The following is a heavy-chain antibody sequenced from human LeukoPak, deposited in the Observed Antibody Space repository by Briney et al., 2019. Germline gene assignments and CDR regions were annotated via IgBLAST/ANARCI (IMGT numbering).Heavy chain of an antibody. CDR3: ARQIGCSGSQKGSYNWFDP. D-gene: IGHD1-26*01. Sequence: PGGSLRLSCAASGFTFSSYAMHWVRQAPGKGLEWVAVISYDGGNKYYADSVKGRFTISRDNSKNTLYLQMNSLRAEDTAVYYCARQIGCSGSQKGSYNWFDPWGQGTLVTVSS. CDR2: ISYDGGNK. J-gene: IGHJ5*02. CDR1: GFTFSSYA. V-gene: IGHV3-30-3*01.